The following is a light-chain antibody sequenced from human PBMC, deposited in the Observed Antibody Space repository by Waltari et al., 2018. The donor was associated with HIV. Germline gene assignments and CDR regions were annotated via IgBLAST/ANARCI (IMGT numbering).Light chain of an antibody. CDR3: QSADSSVTYEVV. J-gene: IGLJ3*02. CDR2: NDN. CDR1: ALAKQF. Sequence: SFDLRQAPALSVSPGQTARITCSGDALAKQFRHWYQQTPGQAAVLVIYNDNERPSGIPQRFSGASSGTTATLTISWVQAEDEAYYYCQSADSSVTYEVVFGGGTKLTVL. V-gene: IGLV3-25*03.